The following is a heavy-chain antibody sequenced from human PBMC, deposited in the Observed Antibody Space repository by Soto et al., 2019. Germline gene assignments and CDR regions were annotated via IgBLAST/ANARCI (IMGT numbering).Heavy chain of an antibody. CDR1: GGSISGSY. CDR2: VYYTGST. V-gene: IGHV4-59*01. Sequence: SETLSLTCSVSGGSISGSYWSWIRQSPGKGLEWLGYVYYTGSTNYSPSLRSRVSISVDTSKNEFSLRLSSVTAADTAVYFCARSVAVPGAHIDYWGQGTQVTISS. CDR3: ARSVAVPGAHIDY. D-gene: IGHD6-19*01. J-gene: IGHJ4*02.